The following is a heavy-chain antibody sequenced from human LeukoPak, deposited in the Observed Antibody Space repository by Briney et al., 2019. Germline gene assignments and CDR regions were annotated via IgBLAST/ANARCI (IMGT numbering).Heavy chain of an antibody. V-gene: IGHV3-23*01. D-gene: IGHD4-17*01. CDR2: ISISGDDT. CDR1: GFSFSSHA. CDR3: ANEIRPNDY. Sequence: GGSLRLSCATSGFSFSSHAMTWVRQAPGKGLEWLSAISISGDDTYYADSVKGRFTISRDNSKDTLYLQMNSLSADDTAMYYCANEIRPNDYWGQGTLVTVSS. J-gene: IGHJ4*02.